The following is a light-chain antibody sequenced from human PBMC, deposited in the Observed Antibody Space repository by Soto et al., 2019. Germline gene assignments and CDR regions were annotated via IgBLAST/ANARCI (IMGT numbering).Light chain of an antibody. CDR1: QDIRKY. Sequence: IQMTQSPSSLSASVGDRVTITCQATQDIRKYLNWYQQKPGKAPKLLIYDASSLETGVPSRFSGSGSGTDFTFTISSLQPEDFATYYCQHYNSYSEAFGQGTKVELK. CDR3: QHYNSYSEA. CDR2: DAS. J-gene: IGKJ1*01. V-gene: IGKV1-33*01.